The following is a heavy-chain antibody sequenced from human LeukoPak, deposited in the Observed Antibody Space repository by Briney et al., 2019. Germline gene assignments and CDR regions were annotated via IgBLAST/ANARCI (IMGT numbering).Heavy chain of an antibody. V-gene: IGHV3-30-3*01. CDR2: ISYDGSNK. CDR1: GFTFSSYA. D-gene: IGHD6-19*01. Sequence: PGGSLRLSCAASGFTFSSYAMHWVRQAPGKGLEWGAVISYDGSNKYYADAVKGRFTISRDNSKNTLYLQLNSLGAEDTAVYYCARDNPSMYSSGWYGGSAFDYWGQGTLVTVSS. CDR3: ARDNPSMYSSGWYGGSAFDY. J-gene: IGHJ4*02.